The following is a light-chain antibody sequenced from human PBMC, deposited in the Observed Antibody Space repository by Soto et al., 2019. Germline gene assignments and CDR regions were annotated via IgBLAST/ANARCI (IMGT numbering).Light chain of an antibody. V-gene: IGKV3-15*01. CDR3: QQYNNWPPWT. Sequence: EVVMTQSPSTPSLSTGPRSALSCMSSQSVTTNMAWYQQKPGQAPRLLIYGASTRATGIPARFSGSGSGTDFTLTISSLQSEDFAVYYCQQYNNWPPWTFGQGTKVDI. CDR1: QSVTTN. J-gene: IGKJ1*01. CDR2: GAS.